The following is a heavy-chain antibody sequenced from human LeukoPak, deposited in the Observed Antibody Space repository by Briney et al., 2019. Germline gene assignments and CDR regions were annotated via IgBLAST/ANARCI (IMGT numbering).Heavy chain of an antibody. Sequence: GRSLRLSCAASGFTFNSYGMHWVRQAPGKGLEWVAVIWYDGSNKYYADSVKGRFTIPRDNSKNTLYLQMNSLRAEDTAVYYCAKDGAYYYDSSGYGLDYWGQGTLVTVSS. CDR2: IWYDGSNK. V-gene: IGHV3-33*06. J-gene: IGHJ4*02. D-gene: IGHD3-22*01. CDR3: AKDGAYYYDSSGYGLDY. CDR1: GFTFNSYG.